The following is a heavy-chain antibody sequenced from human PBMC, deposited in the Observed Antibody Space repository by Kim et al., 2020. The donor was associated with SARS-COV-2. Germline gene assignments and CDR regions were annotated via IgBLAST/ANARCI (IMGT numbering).Heavy chain of an antibody. CDR1: GFTFSSYE. D-gene: IGHD3-10*01. V-gene: IGHV3-48*03. CDR2: ISSSGSTI. Sequence: GGSLRLSCAASGFTFSSYEMNWVRQAPGKGLEWVSYISSSGSTIYYADSVKGRFTISRDNAKNSLYLQMNSLRAEDTAVYYCARYYYGSGSPGYFDYWGQGTLVTVSS. CDR3: ARYYYGSGSPGYFDY. J-gene: IGHJ4*02.